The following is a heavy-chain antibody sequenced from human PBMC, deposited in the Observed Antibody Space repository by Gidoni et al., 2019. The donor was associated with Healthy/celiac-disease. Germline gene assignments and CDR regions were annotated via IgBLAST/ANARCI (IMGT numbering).Heavy chain of an antibody. CDR1: GYTFTGYY. D-gene: IGHD3-10*01. J-gene: IGHJ2*01. CDR2: INPNSGGT. Sequence: QVQLVQSGAEVKKPGASVKVSCKASGYTFTGYYMHWVRQAPGQGLEWMGWINPNSGGTKYAQKFQGRVTMTRDTSIRTAYMELSRLRSDDTAVYYCARGGLLWFGEQTWYFDLWGRGTLVTVSS. CDR3: ARGGLLWFGEQTWYFDL. V-gene: IGHV1-2*02.